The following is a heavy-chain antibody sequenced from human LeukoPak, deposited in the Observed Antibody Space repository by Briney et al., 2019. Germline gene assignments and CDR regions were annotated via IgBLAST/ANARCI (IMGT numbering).Heavy chain of an antibody. CDR3: AKDGGRRSGSNGREYYFDY. CDR2: ISYDGSNK. J-gene: IGHJ4*02. CDR1: GFTFSSYG. D-gene: IGHD6-25*01. Sequence: PGRSLTLSCAASGFTFSSYGMHWVRQAPGKGLEWVAVISYDGSNKYYADSVKGRFTISRDNSKNTLYLQMNSLRAEDTAVYYCAKDGGRRSGSNGREYYFDYWGQGTLVTVSS. V-gene: IGHV3-30*18.